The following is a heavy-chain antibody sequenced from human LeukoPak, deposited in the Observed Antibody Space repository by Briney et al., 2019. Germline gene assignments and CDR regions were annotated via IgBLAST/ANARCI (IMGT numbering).Heavy chain of an antibody. CDR1: GLTFSGYA. D-gene: IGHD2-8*02. CDR2: ISDSGGST. Sequence: GGSLRLSCAASGLTFSGYAMSWVRQAPGKGLEWVSGISDSGGSTFYADSVKGRFTISRDNFKNTLSLQMNSLRAEDTAVYYCARGDTGGPDAFDIWGQGTMVTVSS. CDR3: ARGDTGGPDAFDI. V-gene: IGHV3-23*01. J-gene: IGHJ3*02.